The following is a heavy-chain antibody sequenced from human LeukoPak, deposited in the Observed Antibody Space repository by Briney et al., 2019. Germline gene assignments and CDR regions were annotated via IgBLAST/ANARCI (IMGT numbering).Heavy chain of an antibody. V-gene: IGHV1-69*05. J-gene: IGHJ6*03. D-gene: IGHD3-3*01. CDR1: GGTFSSYA. Sequence: GSSVKVSCKASGGTFSSYAISWVRQAPGQGLEWMGGIIPIFGIANYAQKFQGRVTITTDESTSTAYMELSSLRSEDTAVYYCASWFGDYYYYYYMDVWGKGTTVTVSS. CDR3: ASWFGDYYYYYYMDV. CDR2: IIPIFGIA.